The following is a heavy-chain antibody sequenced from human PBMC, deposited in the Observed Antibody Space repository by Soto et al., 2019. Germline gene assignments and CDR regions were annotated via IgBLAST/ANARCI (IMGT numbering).Heavy chain of an antibody. Sequence: PSETLSLTCSVSGGSISRGYYYWRWIRQPPGKGLEWIGNIYYSGNTYYSPSLKSRLIMSIDTSKNQYPMKLGSATAADSVVHYCASSSLYGMDVCGKG. CDR2: IYYSGNT. CDR3: ASSSLYGMDV. V-gene: IGHV4-30-4*02. CDR1: GGSISRGYYY. J-gene: IGHJ6*04.